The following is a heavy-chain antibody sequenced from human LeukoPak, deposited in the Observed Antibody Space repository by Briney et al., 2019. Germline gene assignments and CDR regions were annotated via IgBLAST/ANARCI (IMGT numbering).Heavy chain of an antibody. CDR3: ARALWFGESQPYFDY. D-gene: IGHD3-10*01. CDR2: IYYSGST. J-gene: IGHJ4*02. V-gene: IGHV4-59*01. Sequence: PSETLSLTCTVSGGSISSYYWSWIRQPPGKGLEWIGYIYYSGSTNYNPSLKSRVTISVDTSKNQFSLKLSSVTAADTAVYYCARALWFGESQPYFDYWGQGTLVTVSS. CDR1: GGSISSYY.